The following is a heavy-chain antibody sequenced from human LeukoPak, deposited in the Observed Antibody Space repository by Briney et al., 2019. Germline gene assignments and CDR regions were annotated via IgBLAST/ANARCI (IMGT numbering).Heavy chain of an antibody. CDR2: ISHRGST. J-gene: IGHJ4*02. D-gene: IGHD6-19*01. CDR3: ARAETYSSDWYDPFFDY. V-gene: IGHV4-38-2*02. CDR1: GYSISNGYY. Sequence: SETLSLTCTVSGYSISNGYYWGWIRQPPGKGLEWVGSISHRGSTYYNPSLKSRATISVDTSKNHFSLKLRSVTAADTAVYYCARAETYSSDWYDPFFDYWGQGTLVTVSS.